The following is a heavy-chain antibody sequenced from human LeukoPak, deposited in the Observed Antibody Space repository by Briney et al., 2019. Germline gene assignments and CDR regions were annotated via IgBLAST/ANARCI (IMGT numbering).Heavy chain of an antibody. CDR3: ARDRTPYYDILADPHWFDP. Sequence: ASVKVSCKASGYTFTSYGISWVRQAPGQGLEWMGWISAYNGNTNYAQKLQGRVTMTTDTSTSTAYMELRSLRSDDTAVYYCARDRTPYYDILADPHWFDPWGQGTLVTVSS. J-gene: IGHJ5*02. V-gene: IGHV1-18*04. CDR1: GYTFTSYG. D-gene: IGHD3-9*01. CDR2: ISAYNGNT.